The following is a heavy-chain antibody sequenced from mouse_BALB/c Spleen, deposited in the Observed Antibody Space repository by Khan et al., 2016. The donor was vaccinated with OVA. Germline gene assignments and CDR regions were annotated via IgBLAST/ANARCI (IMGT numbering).Heavy chain of an antibody. V-gene: IGHV1-7*01. Sequence: QVQLQQSGAELAKPGASVKMSCKASGYTFINYWILWIKQRPGQGLEWIGYINPSTGYTEYNQNFKDKATLTADIPSSTAYMQLSSLTSEDSAVYYCARRGLRWDFDYWGQGTTLTVSS. CDR1: GYTFINYW. D-gene: IGHD1-1*01. J-gene: IGHJ2*01. CDR3: ARRGLRWDFDY. CDR2: INPSTGYT.